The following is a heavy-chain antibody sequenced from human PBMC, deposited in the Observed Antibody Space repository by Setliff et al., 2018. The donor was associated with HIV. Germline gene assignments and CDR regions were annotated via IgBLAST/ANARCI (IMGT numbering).Heavy chain of an antibody. V-gene: IGHV4-59*11. J-gene: IGHJ4*02. D-gene: IGHD6-19*01. CDR1: GGSISSHF. CDR3: ARDNNGRYIY. CDR2: IYYSGST. Sequence: SETLSLTCTVSGGSISSHFWSWIRQPPGKGLEWIGSIYYSGSTNYNPSLKSRVTISVDTSKNQFSLKLSSVTAADTAIYYCARDNNGRYIYWGQGTLVTVSS.